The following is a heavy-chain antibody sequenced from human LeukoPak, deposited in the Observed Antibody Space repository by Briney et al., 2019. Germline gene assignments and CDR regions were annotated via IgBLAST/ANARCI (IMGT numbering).Heavy chain of an antibody. CDR3: ARHLFRQWLIFDY. D-gene: IGHD6-19*01. CDR1: GFTFSDYF. J-gene: IGHJ4*02. V-gene: IGHV3-11*01. Sequence: GGSLRLSCAASGFTFSDYFMTWIRQAPGKGLEWVSYISSSDGTICYADSVKGRFTISRDNAKNSLYLQMNSLGAEDSAVYYCARHLFRQWLIFDYWGQGTLVTVSS. CDR2: ISSSDGTI.